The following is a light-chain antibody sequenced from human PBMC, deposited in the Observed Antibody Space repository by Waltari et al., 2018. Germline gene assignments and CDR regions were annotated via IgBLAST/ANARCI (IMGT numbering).Light chain of an antibody. CDR1: SGXXXXTXX. Sequence: QTVVTQEPSLSVSPGGTVTLTCALSSGXXXXTXXPTSYQQTPGQPPRTLVYKGISRSSGVPVRFSGSILGNTAALRITGAQADDESDYYCSMYMGSGVWVFGGGTKLTVL. J-gene: IGLJ3*02. CDR3: SMYMGSGVWV. CDR2: KGI. V-gene: IGLV8-61*01.